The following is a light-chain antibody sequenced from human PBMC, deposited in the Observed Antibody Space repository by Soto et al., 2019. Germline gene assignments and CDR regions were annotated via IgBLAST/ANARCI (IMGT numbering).Light chain of an antibody. V-gene: IGKV3-20*01. CDR2: GAS. Sequence: IVLTQSPGTLSLSPGERATLSCRASQSVSSSYLAWYQQKPGQAPRLLIYGASSRATGIPDRFSGSGSGTDFTLTISRLEPGDFATYYCLHDYSYPRTFGQGTKVEIK. J-gene: IGKJ1*01. CDR3: LHDYSYPRT. CDR1: QSVSSSY.